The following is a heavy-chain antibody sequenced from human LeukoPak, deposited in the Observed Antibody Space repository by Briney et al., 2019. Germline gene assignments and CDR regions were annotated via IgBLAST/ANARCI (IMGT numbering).Heavy chain of an antibody. J-gene: IGHJ6*03. CDR2: INPNSGGT. Sequence: GASVKVSCKASGYTFTGYYMHWVRQAPGQGLEWMGWINPNSGGTNYAQKFQGRVTMTRDTSISTAYMELSRLRSDDTAVYYCARDLGVPRSSSYHHYNNPLSGYYYYMDVWGKGTTVTVSS. V-gene: IGHV1-2*02. D-gene: IGHD2-15*01. CDR3: ARDLGVPRSSSYHHYNNPLSGYYYYMDV. CDR1: GYTFTGYY.